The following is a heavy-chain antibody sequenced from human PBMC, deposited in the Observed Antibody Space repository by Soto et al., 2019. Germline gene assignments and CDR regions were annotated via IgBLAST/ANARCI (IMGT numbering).Heavy chain of an antibody. CDR2: ISYDGSNK. V-gene: IGHV3-30*18. D-gene: IGHD6-13*01. CDR1: GFTFSSYG. CDR3: AKSARSSSWYSHYYGMDV. J-gene: IGHJ6*02. Sequence: WGVLRLSCAASGFTFSSYGMHWVRQAPGKGLEWVAVISYDGSNKYYADSVKGRFTISRDNSKNTLYLQMNSLRAEDTAVYYCAKSARSSSWYSHYYGMDVWGQGTTVTVSS.